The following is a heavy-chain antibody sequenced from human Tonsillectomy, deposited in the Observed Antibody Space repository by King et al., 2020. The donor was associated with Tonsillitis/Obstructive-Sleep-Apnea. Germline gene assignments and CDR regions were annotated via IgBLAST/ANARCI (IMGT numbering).Heavy chain of an antibody. CDR2: IFYSGST. J-gene: IGHJ4*02. CDR1: GGSISSYY. CDR3: AGTSSSSWSTFDY. Sequence: QLQESGPGLVKPSETLSLTCTVSGGSISSYYWSWIRQPPGKGLEWIGYIFYSGSTNYNPSLKSRVTISVDTSKNQFSLKLSSVTAADTAVYYCAGTSSSSWSTFDYWGQGTLVTVSS. D-gene: IGHD6-13*01. V-gene: IGHV4-59*08.